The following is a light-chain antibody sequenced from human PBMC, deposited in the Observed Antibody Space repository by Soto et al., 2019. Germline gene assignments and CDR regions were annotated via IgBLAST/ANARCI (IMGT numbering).Light chain of an antibody. V-gene: IGLV2-23*01. CDR2: EGS. CDR1: SSDVGSYNL. J-gene: IGLJ1*01. CDR3: CSYAVSSTSYV. Sequence: QSALTQPASVSGSPGQSITISCTGTSSDVGSYNLVSWYQQHPGKAPKLMIYEGSKRPSGVSNRFTGSKSVNMASLTISGLQAEYEADYYCCSYAVSSTSYVFGTGTKGTFL.